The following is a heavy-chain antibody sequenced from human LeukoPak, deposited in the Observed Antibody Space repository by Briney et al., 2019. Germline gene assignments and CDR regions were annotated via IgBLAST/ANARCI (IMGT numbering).Heavy chain of an antibody. CDR1: GYTFTGYY. D-gene: IGHD3-22*01. V-gene: IGHV1-2*02. CDR3: AGDQSYYDSSGYRFEY. J-gene: IGHJ4*02. CDR2: INPNSGGT. Sequence: ASVKVSCKASGYTFTGYYMHWVRQAPGQGLEWMGWINPNSGGTNYAQKFQGRVTMTRDTSISTAYMELSRLRSDDTAVYYCAGDQSYYDSSGYRFEYWGQGTLVTVSS.